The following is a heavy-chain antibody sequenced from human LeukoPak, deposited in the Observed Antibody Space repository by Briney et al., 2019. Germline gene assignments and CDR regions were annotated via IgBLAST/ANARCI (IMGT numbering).Heavy chain of an antibody. D-gene: IGHD3-9*01. Sequence: ASVKVSCKASGYTFTGYYMHWVRQAPGRGLEWMGWINPNSGGTNYAQKFQGWVTMTRDTSISTAYMELSRLRSDDTAVYYCARERKTINYDILTLDAFDIWGQGTMVTVSS. CDR2: INPNSGGT. V-gene: IGHV1-2*04. CDR3: ARERKTINYDILTLDAFDI. CDR1: GYTFTGYY. J-gene: IGHJ3*02.